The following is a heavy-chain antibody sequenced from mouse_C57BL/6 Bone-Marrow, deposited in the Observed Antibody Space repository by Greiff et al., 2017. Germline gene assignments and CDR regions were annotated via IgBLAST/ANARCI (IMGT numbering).Heavy chain of an antibody. CDR1: GFTFSSYA. CDR3: TREGGGYYVRYFDY. Sequence: EVKLVESGEGLVKPGGSLKLSCAASGFTFSSYAMSWVRQTPGKRLEWVAYISSGGDYIYYADTVKGRFTISRDNARNTLYLQMSSLKSEDTAMYYCTREGGGYYVRYFDYWGQGTTLTVSS. J-gene: IGHJ2*01. D-gene: IGHD2-3*01. V-gene: IGHV5-9-1*02. CDR2: ISSGGDYI.